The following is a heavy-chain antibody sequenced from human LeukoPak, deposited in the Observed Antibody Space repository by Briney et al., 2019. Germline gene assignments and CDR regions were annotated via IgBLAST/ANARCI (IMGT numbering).Heavy chain of an antibody. Sequence: SETLCLTCTVSGGSISSGGYYWSWIRQHPGKGLEWIGYICYSGSTYYNPSLKSRVTISVDTSKNQFSLKLSSVTAADTAVYYCATTVGDDFYFDYWGQGTLVTVSS. V-gene: IGHV4-31*03. J-gene: IGHJ4*02. D-gene: IGHD2-15*01. CDR3: ATTVGDDFYFDY. CDR1: GGSISSGGYY. CDR2: ICYSGST.